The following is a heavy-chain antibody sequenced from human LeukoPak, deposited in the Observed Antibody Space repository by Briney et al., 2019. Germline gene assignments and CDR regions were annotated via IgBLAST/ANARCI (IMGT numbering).Heavy chain of an antibody. Sequence: PGGSLRLSCAASGFTFNSYAMSWVRQAPGKGLEWVSAISGSGGSTYYADSVKGRFTISRDNSKNTLYLQMNSLRAEDTAVYYCAAPVDYGTGSYYNGLGYWGQGTLVTVSS. CDR3: AAPVDYGTGSYYNGLGY. J-gene: IGHJ4*02. CDR1: GFTFNSYA. D-gene: IGHD3-10*01. V-gene: IGHV3-23*01. CDR2: ISGSGGST.